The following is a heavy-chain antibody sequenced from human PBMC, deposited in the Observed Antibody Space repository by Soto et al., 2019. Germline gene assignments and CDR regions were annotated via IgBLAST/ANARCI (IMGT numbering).Heavy chain of an antibody. J-gene: IGHJ3*02. CDR1: GFTFSGYS. V-gene: IGHV3-21*01. D-gene: IGHD6-13*01. CDR3: ARAGIAAALDAFDI. CDR2: ISSSSSYI. Sequence: PAGSLSLSCAASGFTFSGYSMNWVHQAPGKGLEWVSSISSSSSYIYYADSVKGRFTVSRDNAKDSLYLQMNSLRAEDTAVYYCARAGIAAALDAFDIWGQGTMVTVSS.